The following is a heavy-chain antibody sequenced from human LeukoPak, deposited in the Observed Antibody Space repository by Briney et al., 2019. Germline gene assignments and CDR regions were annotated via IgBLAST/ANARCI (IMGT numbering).Heavy chain of an antibody. D-gene: IGHD3-16*01. V-gene: IGHV4-59*01. J-gene: IGHJ4*02. CDR3: ARGRGDFDY. CDR1: GGSISSYY. Sequence: SETLSLTCTVSGGSISSYYWIWIRQPPGKGLEWIGYIYYNGSTNYNPSLKSRVTISVDTSKNQFSLKLSSVTAADTAVYYCARGRGDFDYWGQGTLVTVSS. CDR2: IYYNGST.